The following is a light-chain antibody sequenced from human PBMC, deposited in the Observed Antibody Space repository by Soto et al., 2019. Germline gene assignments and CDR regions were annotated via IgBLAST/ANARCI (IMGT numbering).Light chain of an antibody. CDR3: QQYYSTPRA. CDR1: QSVLYSSNNKNY. CDR2: WAS. V-gene: IGKV4-1*01. J-gene: IGKJ1*01. Sequence: DIVMTQSPDSLAVSLGERATINCKSSQSVLYSSNNKNYLAWYQQKPGQPPKLLIYWASTRESGVPDRYSGSGAGTDSALTISSLPAEDVAVSYCQQYYSTPRAFGQGNKVEIK.